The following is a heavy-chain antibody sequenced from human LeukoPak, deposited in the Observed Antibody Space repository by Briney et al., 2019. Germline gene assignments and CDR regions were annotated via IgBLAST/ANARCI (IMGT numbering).Heavy chain of an antibody. V-gene: IGHV3-23*01. Sequence: GGSLRLSCAASGFAFSSYAMSWVRQAPGKGLEWVSAISGSGGSTYYADSVKGRFTISRDNSKNTLYLQMNSLRAEDTAVYYCAKDLVVVPAAFFDYWGQGTLVTVSS. CDR1: GFAFSSYA. CDR2: ISGSGGST. CDR3: AKDLVVVPAAFFDY. D-gene: IGHD2-2*01. J-gene: IGHJ4*02.